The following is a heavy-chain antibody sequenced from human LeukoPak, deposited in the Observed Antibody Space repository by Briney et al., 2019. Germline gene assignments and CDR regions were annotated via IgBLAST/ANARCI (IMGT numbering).Heavy chain of an antibody. CDR3: ARPVYGSGPVYYYGMDV. Sequence: SETLSLTCTVSGASINSHYWSWIRQPAGKGLEWIGRIYISGSTNYNSSLQSRVTMSVDTSKNQFSLKLTSVTAADTAVYYCARPVYGSGPVYYYGMDVWGQGTTVTVSS. V-gene: IGHV4-4*07. D-gene: IGHD3-10*01. J-gene: IGHJ6*02. CDR2: IYISGST. CDR1: GASINSHY.